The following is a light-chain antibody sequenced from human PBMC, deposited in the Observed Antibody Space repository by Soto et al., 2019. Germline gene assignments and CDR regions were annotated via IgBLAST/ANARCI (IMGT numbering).Light chain of an antibody. CDR2: EVS. J-gene: IGLJ3*02. V-gene: IGLV2-14*01. CDR1: SSDVGAYNH. Sequence: QSALTQPASVSGSPGQSIAISCTGTSSDVGAYNHVSWYQQHPGSAPKVIISEVSSRPSGVSDRFSGSKSGNTASLTISGLRTEDEADYYCTSYAGTSTHGVFGGGTKLTVL. CDR3: TSYAGTSTHGV.